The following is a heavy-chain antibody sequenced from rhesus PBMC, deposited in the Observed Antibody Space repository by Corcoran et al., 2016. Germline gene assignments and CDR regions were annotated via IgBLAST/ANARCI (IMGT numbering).Heavy chain of an antibody. V-gene: IGHV4-106*01. CDR2: LYGSGGGT. CDR3: ARGYYSGSYYDRYFDL. J-gene: IGHJ2*01. CDR1: GGSISDDYY. D-gene: IGHD3-16*01. Sequence: QVQLQESGPGLVKPSETLSLTCAVSGGSISDDYYWSWIRQPPGKGLEWLGYLYGSGGGTNYNPSLKNRVTISIDTSKNQFSLKLSSVTAADTAVYYCARGYYSGSYYDRYFDLWGPGTPITISS.